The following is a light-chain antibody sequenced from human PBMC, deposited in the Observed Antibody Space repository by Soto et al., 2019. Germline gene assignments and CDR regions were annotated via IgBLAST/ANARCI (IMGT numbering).Light chain of an antibody. CDR2: AAS. J-gene: IGKJ2*02. Sequence: AIQMTQSPSSLSASVGDRVTISCRASQGIRADLGWYQHKPGKAPRLLIYAASNLQGGVPSRFSGTGSGTDFTLTINNLQPEDSATYYCLQDYNYPRTFGQGTKLEI. V-gene: IGKV1-6*01. CDR1: QGIRAD. CDR3: LQDYNYPRT.